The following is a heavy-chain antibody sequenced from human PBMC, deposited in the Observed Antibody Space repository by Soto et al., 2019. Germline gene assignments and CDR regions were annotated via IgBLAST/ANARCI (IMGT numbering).Heavy chain of an antibody. J-gene: IGHJ4*02. CDR3: ARDQGFPSGSFGVVAYYFDY. V-gene: IGHV3-30-3*01. CDR1: GFTFSSYA. Sequence: QVQLVESGGGVVQPGRSLRLSCAASGFTFSSYAMHWVRQAPGKGLEWVAVISYDGSNKYYADSVKGRFTISRDNSKNTLYLKMSSLRAEDTAVYYCARDQGFPSGSFGVVAYYFDYWGQGTLVTVSS. CDR2: ISYDGSNK. D-gene: IGHD3-3*01.